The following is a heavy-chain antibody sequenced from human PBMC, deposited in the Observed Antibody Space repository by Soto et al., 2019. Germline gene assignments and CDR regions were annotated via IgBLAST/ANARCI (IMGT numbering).Heavy chain of an antibody. J-gene: IGHJ4*02. CDR2: ISAYNGNT. CDR3: ARSGVWEPRDY. CDR1: GYTFTIYG. V-gene: IGHV1-18*01. D-gene: IGHD1-26*01. Sequence: ASVKASCKASGYTFTIYGMSWVRQAAGQGLEWMGWISAYNGNTNYAQKLQGRVTMTTDTSTSTAYMELRSLRSDDTAVYYCARSGVWEPRDYWGQGTLVTVSS.